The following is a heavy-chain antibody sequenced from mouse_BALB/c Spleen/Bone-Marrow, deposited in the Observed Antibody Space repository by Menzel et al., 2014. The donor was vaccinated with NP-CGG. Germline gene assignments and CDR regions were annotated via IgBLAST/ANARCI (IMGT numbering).Heavy chain of an antibody. CDR1: GFSLSSYG. CDR3: ARPYYYGSYYAMDY. J-gene: IGHJ4*01. CDR2: IWAGGST. V-gene: IGHV2-9*02. Sequence: VQLQQSGPGLVAPSQSLSITCTVSGFSLSSYGVHWVRQPPGKGLEWLGVIWAGGSTNYNSALMSRLSISKDNSKSQVFLKMNSLQTDGTAMCYCARPYYYGSYYAMDYWGQGTSVTVSS. D-gene: IGHD1-1*01.